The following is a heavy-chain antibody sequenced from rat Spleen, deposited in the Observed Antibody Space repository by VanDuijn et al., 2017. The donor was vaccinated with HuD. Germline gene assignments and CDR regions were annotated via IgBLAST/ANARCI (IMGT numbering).Heavy chain of an antibody. CDR1: GFTFSDYY. CDR2: INYDGSST. Sequence: EVQLVESGGGLVQPGRSMKLSCAASGFTFSDYYMAWVRQAPTKGLEWVATINYDGSSTSYRDTVKGRFTISRDNANSILYLQMDSLRSEDTATYYCVRSVFDYWGHGVMVTVSS. V-gene: IGHV5-7*01. J-gene: IGHJ2*01. CDR3: VRSVFDY.